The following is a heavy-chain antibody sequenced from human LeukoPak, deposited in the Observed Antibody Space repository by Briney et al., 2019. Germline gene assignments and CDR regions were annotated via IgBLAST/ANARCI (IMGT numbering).Heavy chain of an antibody. D-gene: IGHD6-19*01. CDR2: IGWNSFNV. Sequence: GRSLRLSCAASGFTFADHAMHWVRQAPGKGPEWISGIGWNSFNVEYADSVKGRFTISRDNAKNSLFLQMDSLRGDDTGFYYCVRDQESVAGLLDHWGQGILVIVSS. CDR1: GFTFADHA. CDR3: VRDQESVAGLLDH. J-gene: IGHJ4*02. V-gene: IGHV3-9*01.